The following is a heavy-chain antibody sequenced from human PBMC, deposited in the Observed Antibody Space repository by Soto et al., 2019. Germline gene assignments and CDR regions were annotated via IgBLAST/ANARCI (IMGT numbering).Heavy chain of an antibody. CDR2: IIPILGIA. CDR1: GGTFSGYT. J-gene: IGHJ1*01. D-gene: IGHD3-9*01. Sequence: SVKVSCKASGGTFSGYTISWVRQAPGQGLEWMGRIIPILGIANYAQKFQGRVTITADKSTSTAYMELSSLRSEDTAVYYCASVRGGGDIFTGYYHVEYFLHRGQ. CDR3: ASVRGGGDIFTGYYHVEYFLH. V-gene: IGHV1-69*02.